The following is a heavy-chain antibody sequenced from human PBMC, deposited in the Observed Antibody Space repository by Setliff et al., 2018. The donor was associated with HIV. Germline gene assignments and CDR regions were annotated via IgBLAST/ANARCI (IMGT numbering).Heavy chain of an antibody. Sequence: SETLSLTCTVSGGSISSHYWSWIRQPPRKGLEWIGYIYYSGNTNHNPSLKSRVTISVDTSKNQLSLKLSSVTAADTAVYYCVGDPKTTTQVAFDFWGQGTMVTVSS. CDR2: IYYSGNT. V-gene: IGHV4-59*11. D-gene: IGHD4-17*01. CDR1: GGSISSHY. J-gene: IGHJ3*01. CDR3: VGDPKTTTQVAFDF.